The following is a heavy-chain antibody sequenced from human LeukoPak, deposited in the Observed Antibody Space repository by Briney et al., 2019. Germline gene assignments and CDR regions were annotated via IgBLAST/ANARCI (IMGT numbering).Heavy chain of an antibody. J-gene: IGHJ4*02. CDR1: GFTFDDYA. Sequence: GGSLRLSCAASGFTFDDYAMHWVRQAPGKGLEWVSLISWDGYNTYYADSVKGRFTISRDNSKNSLYLQMSGLRAEDTALYYCAKDRGWLGETPFDYWGQGTLVTVSS. CDR2: ISWDGYNT. V-gene: IGHV3-43D*04. D-gene: IGHD5-24*01. CDR3: AKDRGWLGETPFDY.